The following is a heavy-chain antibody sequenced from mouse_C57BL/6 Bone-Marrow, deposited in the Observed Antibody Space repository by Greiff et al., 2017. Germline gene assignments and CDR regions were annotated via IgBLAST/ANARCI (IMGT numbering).Heavy chain of an antibody. D-gene: IGHD2-3*01. V-gene: IGHV7-3*01. CDR3: ARYRGWLLPFDY. Sequence: EVKLVESGGGLVQPGGSLSLSCAASGFTFTDYYMSWVRQPPGKALEWLGFIRNKANGYTTEYSASVKGRFTISRDNSQSILYLQMNALRAEDSATYYCARYRGWLLPFDYWGQGTTLTVSS. J-gene: IGHJ2*01. CDR1: GFTFTDYY. CDR2: IRNKANGYTT.